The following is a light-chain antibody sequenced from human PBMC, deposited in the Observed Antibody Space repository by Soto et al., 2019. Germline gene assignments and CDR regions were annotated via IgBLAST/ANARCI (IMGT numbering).Light chain of an antibody. V-gene: IGKV1-12*01. CDR2: AAS. CDR3: QQANNFPWT. J-gene: IGKJ1*01. Sequence: DIQMTQSPSSVSASVGDRVTITCRASQGISSRAAWYHQKPGTPPKLLIYAASTLQSGVPSRFSGSGSGTDFTLTISSLQPEDFATYYCQQANNFPWTFGQGTKVAIK. CDR1: QGISSR.